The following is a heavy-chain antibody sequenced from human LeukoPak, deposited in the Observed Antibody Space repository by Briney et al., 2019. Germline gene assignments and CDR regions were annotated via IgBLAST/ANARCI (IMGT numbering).Heavy chain of an antibody. V-gene: IGHV3-23*01. Sequence: PGGSLRLSCAASGFTFSNSAMAWVRQAPGKGLECVSSISTGGGSTYSADSVKGLFTISRDNSKNKLYLQMNSLRAEDTAVYYCAKDLDSGTFYVLDYWGQGTLVTVSS. CDR2: ISTGGGST. CDR1: GFTFSNSA. D-gene: IGHD1-26*01. CDR3: AKDLDSGTFYVLDY. J-gene: IGHJ4*02.